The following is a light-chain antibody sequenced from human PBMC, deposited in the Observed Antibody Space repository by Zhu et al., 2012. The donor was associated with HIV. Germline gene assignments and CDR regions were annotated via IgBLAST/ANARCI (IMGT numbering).Light chain of an antibody. J-gene: IGKJ4*01. V-gene: IGKV1-9*01. Sequence: DIQLTQSPSFLSASVGDRVTITCRASQGISNHLAWYHQNQGNAPKLLIYDASILQSGVPSRFSGSGSGTEFTLTISSLQPEDFATYFCQHLTLYPTFGGRVQGSEIK. CDR2: DAS. CDR1: QGISNH. CDR3: QHLTLYPT.